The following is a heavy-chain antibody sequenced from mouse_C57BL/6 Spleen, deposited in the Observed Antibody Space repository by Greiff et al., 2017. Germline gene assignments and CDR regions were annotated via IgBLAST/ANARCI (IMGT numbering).Heavy chain of an antibody. CDR2: IYPGSGST. V-gene: IGHV1-55*01. CDR3: ARGLITTVVAFYAMDY. J-gene: IGHJ4*01. CDR1: GYTFTSYW. Sequence: QVQLQQPGAELVKPGASVKMSCKASGYTFTSYWITWVKQRPGQGLAWIGDIYPGSGSTNYNEKFKSKATLTVDTSSSTAYMQLSSLTSEDSAVYYCARGLITTVVAFYAMDYWGQGTSVTVSS. D-gene: IGHD1-1*01.